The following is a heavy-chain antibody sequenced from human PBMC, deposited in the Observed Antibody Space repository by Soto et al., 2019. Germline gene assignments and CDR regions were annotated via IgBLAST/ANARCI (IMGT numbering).Heavy chain of an antibody. CDR2: IIPIFGTA. V-gene: IGHV1-69*13. CDR1: GGTFSSYA. D-gene: IGHD6-6*01. J-gene: IGHJ4*02. Sequence: VASVKVSCKASGGTFSSYAISWVRQAPGQGLEWMGGIIPIFGTANYAQKFQGRVTITADESTSTAYMELSSLRSEDTAVYYCARDRARQLVFDYWGQGTLVTVSS. CDR3: ARDRARQLVFDY.